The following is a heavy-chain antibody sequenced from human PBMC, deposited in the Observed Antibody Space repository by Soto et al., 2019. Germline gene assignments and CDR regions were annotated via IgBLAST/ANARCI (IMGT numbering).Heavy chain of an antibody. J-gene: IGHJ4*02. CDR1: GRRFSSYA. Sequence: GGSLRLSCAFSGRRFSSYAMTWVRQSPGKGLEWVSSISRSGNSTYSADSVRGRFTISRDNSKNTLYLQMNSLRAEDTAVYYCAKDAKILDWLPTSYYFDFWGQGTLVTVSS. CDR2: ISRSGNST. D-gene: IGHD3-9*01. V-gene: IGHV3-23*01. CDR3: AKDAKILDWLPTSYYFDF.